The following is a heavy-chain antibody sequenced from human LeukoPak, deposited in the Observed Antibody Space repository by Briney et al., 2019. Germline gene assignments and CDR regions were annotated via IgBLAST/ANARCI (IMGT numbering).Heavy chain of an antibody. CDR1: GFTFSSYE. V-gene: IGHV3-48*03. D-gene: IGHD3-16*01. CDR3: ARRDYDFDY. CDR2: ISSSGSTI. Sequence: PGGSLRLFCAASGFTFSSYEMNWVRQAPGKGLEWVSYISSSGSTIYYTDSVKGRFTISRDNAKNSLYLQMNSLRAEGTAVYYCARRDYDFDYWGQGTLVTVSS. J-gene: IGHJ4*02.